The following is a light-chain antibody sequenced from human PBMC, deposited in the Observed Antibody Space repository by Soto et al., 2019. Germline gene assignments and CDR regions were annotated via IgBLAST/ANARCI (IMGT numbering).Light chain of an antibody. Sequence: DIQMTQSPSSLSASVGGRVTITCQASQDISNHLNWYQQKPGKAPSLLIYDTSNLETGVPSTFSGGGSGRDFTLTITSLQPEDIATYYCQQYDNLLFTFGPGTKVDIK. J-gene: IGKJ3*01. CDR3: QQYDNLLFT. V-gene: IGKV1-33*01. CDR2: DTS. CDR1: QDISNH.